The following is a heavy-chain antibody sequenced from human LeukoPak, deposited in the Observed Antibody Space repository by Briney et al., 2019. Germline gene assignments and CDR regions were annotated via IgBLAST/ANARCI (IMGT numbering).Heavy chain of an antibody. CDR3: ARHSGTYWDY. D-gene: IGHD1-26*01. V-gene: IGHV3-48*01. Sequence: PGGSLRLSCAASGFTFSSYSMNWVRQAPGKGLEWVSYISSSSTIYYADSVKGRFTISRDNAKNSLYLQMNSLRAEDTAVYYCARHSGTYWDYWGQGTLVTVSS. CDR2: ISSSSTI. J-gene: IGHJ4*02. CDR1: GFTFSSYS.